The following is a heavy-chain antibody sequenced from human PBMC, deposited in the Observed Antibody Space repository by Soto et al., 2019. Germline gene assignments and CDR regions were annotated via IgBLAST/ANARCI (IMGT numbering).Heavy chain of an antibody. CDR1: GGSIRRYY. V-gene: IGHV4-59*01. Sequence: EALSLTCSVSGGSIRRYYWSWIRQPPGRGPAWIGYAYYSGDTGYNPSLQSRVTMAVDTSKNQVSLKLTSVTAADTAVYYCARDRSTYGGGGTGEVKENWFDPWGQGDLVTVSS. D-gene: IGHD2-8*01. J-gene: IGHJ5*02. CDR3: ARDRSTYGGGGTGEVKENWFDP. CDR2: AYYSGDT.